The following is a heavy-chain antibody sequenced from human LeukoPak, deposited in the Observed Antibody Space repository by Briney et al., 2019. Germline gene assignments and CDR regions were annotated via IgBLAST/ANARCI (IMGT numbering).Heavy chain of an antibody. V-gene: IGHV1-8*01. J-gene: IGHJ4*02. CDR2: MNPNSGNT. CDR1: GYTFTSYD. Sequence: ASVKVSCKASGYTFTSYDINWVRQATGQGLEWMGWMNPNSGNTGYAQKFQGRVTMTRNTSISTAYMELSSLRSEDTAVYYCARGLDYYDSSGYYYGGAVGYWGQGTLVTVSS. CDR3: ARGLDYYDSSGYYYGGAVGY. D-gene: IGHD3-22*01.